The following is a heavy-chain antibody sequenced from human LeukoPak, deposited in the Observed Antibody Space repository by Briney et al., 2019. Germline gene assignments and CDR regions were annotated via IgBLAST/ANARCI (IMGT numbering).Heavy chain of an antibody. D-gene: IGHD3-10*01. CDR2: ISYDGSNK. CDR1: GFTFSSYA. CDR3: ARDSGPMVRGVQLDY. Sequence: GGSLRLSCAASGFTFSSYAMHWVRQAPGKGLEWVAVISYDGSNKYYADSVKGRFTISRDNSKNTLYLQMNSLRAEDTAVYYCARDSGPMVRGVQLDYWGQGTLVTVSS. J-gene: IGHJ4*02. V-gene: IGHV3-30*04.